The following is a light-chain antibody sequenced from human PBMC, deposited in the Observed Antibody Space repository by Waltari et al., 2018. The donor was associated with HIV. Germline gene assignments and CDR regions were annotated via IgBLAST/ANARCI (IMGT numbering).Light chain of an antibody. V-gene: IGKV3-15*01. J-gene: IGKJ3*01. CDR3: QQYNNWRGT. CDR2: GAS. CDR1: QSVSSN. Sequence: EIVMTQSPATLSVSPGERATLSCRASQSVSSNLAWYQQKPGQAPRLLIYGASTRPTGIPARFSGSGSGTEFTLTISSLQSEDFAVYYCQQYNNWRGTFGPGTKVDI.